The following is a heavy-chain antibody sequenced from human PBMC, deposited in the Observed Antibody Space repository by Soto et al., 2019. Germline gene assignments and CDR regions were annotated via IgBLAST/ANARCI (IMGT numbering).Heavy chain of an antibody. V-gene: IGHV4-31*03. J-gene: IGHJ4*02. CDR2: IYYSGIT. CDR1: GGSIGSGGYY. Sequence: SETLSLTCTVSGGSIGSGGYYWSWIRQHPGKGLEWTGYIYYSGITYYNPSLKSRVTISVDTSNNQFSLKLSSVTAADTAVYYCARSPGYYFEYWGQGTLVTVSS. CDR3: ARSPGYYFEY.